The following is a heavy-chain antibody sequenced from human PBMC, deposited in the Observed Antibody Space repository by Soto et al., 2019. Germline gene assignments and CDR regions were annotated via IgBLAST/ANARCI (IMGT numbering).Heavy chain of an antibody. CDR3: ARDVTIAPLYYYGMDV. Sequence: QVQLQESGPGLVKPSQTLSLTCTVSGGSISSGDYYWSWIRQPPGKGLEWIGYIYYSGSTYYNPSLKSRVTISVDTSKNQFSLKLSSVTAADTAVYYCARDVTIAPLYYYGMDVWGQGTTVTVSS. J-gene: IGHJ6*02. D-gene: IGHD3-10*01. V-gene: IGHV4-30-4*01. CDR1: GGSISSGDYY. CDR2: IYYSGST.